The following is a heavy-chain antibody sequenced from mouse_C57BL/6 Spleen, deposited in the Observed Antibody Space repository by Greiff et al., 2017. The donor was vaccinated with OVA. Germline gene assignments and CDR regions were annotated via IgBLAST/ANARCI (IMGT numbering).Heavy chain of an antibody. CDR1: GYAFSSSW. CDR3: ARESTVVAPFDY. D-gene: IGHD1-1*01. J-gene: IGHJ2*01. Sequence: QVQLKESGPELVKPGASVKISCKASGYAFSSSWMNWVKQRHGKGLEWIGRIYPGDGDTKYNGKCKGEATLTADKSSSTAYMQLSILTSDDSAVYFCARESTVVAPFDYWGQGTTLTVSS. V-gene: IGHV1-82*01. CDR2: IYPGDGDT.